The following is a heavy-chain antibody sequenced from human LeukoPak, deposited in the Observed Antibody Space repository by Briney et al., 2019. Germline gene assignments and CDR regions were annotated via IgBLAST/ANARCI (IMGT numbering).Heavy chain of an antibody. D-gene: IGHD2/OR15-2a*01. V-gene: IGHV4-34*01. CDR1: GGSFSGYY. CDR3: ARNFQYFDLPDY. J-gene: IGHJ4*02. Sequence: SETLTLTCAVYGGSFSGYYWSWIRQPPGKGLEWIGEINHSGSTYYNPSLKSRVTISVGTSKNQFSLKLSSVTAADTAVYYCARNFQYFDLPDYWGQGTLVTVSS. CDR2: INHSGST.